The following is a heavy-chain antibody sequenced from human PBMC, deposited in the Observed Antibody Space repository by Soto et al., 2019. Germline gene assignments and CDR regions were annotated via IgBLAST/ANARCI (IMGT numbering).Heavy chain of an antibody. CDR1: GFSLSTSGVG. J-gene: IGHJ5*02. CDR2: IYWDDDK. CDR3: AHRQWLPWFDP. D-gene: IGHD5-12*01. V-gene: IGHV2-5*02. Sequence: QITLKESGPTLVKPTQTLTLTCTFSGFSLSTSGVGVGWIRQPPGKALEWLALIYWDDDKRYSPSLKSRLTITKDTSKNQVVLTMTNMDPVDTATYSGAHRQWLPWFDPWGQGTLVTVSS.